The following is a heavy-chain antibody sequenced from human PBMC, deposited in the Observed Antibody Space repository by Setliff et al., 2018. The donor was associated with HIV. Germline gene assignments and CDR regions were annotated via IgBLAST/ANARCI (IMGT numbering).Heavy chain of an antibody. D-gene: IGHD3-22*01. Sequence: ASVKVSCKPSGGTFNNFAINWVRQAPGQGLEWLGGVIPIFGEGNYAQKFEGRVSITADKSTNTAYMELSSLRSDDTAVYFCASPVSYSDGRDFYEIFFHYWGQGTLVTVSS. CDR3: ASPVSYSDGRDFYEIFFHY. V-gene: IGHV1-69*06. CDR2: VIPIFGEG. J-gene: IGHJ4*02. CDR1: GGTFNNFA.